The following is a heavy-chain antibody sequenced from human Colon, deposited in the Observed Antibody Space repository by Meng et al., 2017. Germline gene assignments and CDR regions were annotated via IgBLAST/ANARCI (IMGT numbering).Heavy chain of an antibody. D-gene: IGHD3/OR15-3a*01. CDR3: TIVDGY. Sequence: EVKLVESGGDLVQPGGSLRLSCAVSGFTLSSDWIHWVRQVPGKGLVWVSNMNDDGSFTTYADSVKGRFTISRDNAKNTLYLQMDNLRVEDSAVYYCTIVDGYWGQGTLVTVSS. J-gene: IGHJ4*02. V-gene: IGHV3-74*01. CDR2: MNDDGSFT. CDR1: GFTLSSDW.